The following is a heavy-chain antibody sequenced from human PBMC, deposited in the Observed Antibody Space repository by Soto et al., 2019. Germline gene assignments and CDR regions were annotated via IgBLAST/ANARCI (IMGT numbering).Heavy chain of an antibody. CDR3: ARGGGFYYMNV. CDR2: INHSGST. D-gene: IGHD3-10*01. V-gene: IGHV4-34*01. Sequence: PSETLSLTCAVYGGSFSGYYWSWIRQPPGKGLEWIGEINHSGSTNCNPSLESRVTISVDTSKNQFSLKLSSVTAADTAVYYCARGGGFYYMNVWDTGTTVTVSS. J-gene: IGHJ6*03. CDR1: GGSFSGYY.